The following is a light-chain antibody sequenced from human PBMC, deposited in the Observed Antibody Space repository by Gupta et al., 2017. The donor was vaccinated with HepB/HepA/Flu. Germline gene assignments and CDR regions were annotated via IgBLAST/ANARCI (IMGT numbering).Light chain of an antibody. V-gene: IGLV2-14*03. CDR2: GVN. CDR1: SSDVGAYDH. CDR3: NSYTTRSTVV. Sequence: QSALTQPASVSGSPGPSITISCSGTSSDVGAYDHFSWYQHHPGKAPKLMFYGVNNRPSGVSDRFSGSKSGNTASLSISGLQAEDEADYFCNSYTTRSTVVFGGGTKLTVL. J-gene: IGLJ2*01.